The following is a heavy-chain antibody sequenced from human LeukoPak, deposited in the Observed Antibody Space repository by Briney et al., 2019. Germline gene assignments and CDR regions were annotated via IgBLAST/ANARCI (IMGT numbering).Heavy chain of an antibody. CDR2: IKEDGSEK. Sequence: GGSLRLSCAASGFTFSSYWMSWVRQAPGKGLEWVANIKEDGSEKRYVDSVKGRFTISRDNAKNSLYLQMSNLRVEDTAVYYCTRDPRHFDSCGQGTLVTVSS. CDR3: TRDPRHFDS. J-gene: IGHJ5*01. V-gene: IGHV3-7*01. CDR1: GFTFSSYW. D-gene: IGHD6-6*01.